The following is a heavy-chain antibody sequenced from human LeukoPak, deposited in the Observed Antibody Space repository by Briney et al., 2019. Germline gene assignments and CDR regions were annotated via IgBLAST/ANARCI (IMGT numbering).Heavy chain of an antibody. CDR3: ASADYDMAFDI. CDR2: IYYSGST. J-gene: IGHJ3*02. D-gene: IGHD3-9*01. V-gene: IGHV4-31*03. CDR1: GGSISSGGYY. Sequence: SETLSLTCTVSGGSISSGGYYWSWVRQHPGKGLEWIGYIYYSGSTDYNPSLKSRFTMSVDTSKNQFSLKLSSVTAADTAVYYCASADYDMAFDIWGQGTMVTVSS.